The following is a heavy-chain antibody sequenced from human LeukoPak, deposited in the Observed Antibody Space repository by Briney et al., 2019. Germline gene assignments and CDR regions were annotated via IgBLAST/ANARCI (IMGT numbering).Heavy chain of an antibody. CDR2: ISGSGGST. J-gene: IGHJ3*02. CDR3: AKVWAYYYDSSGYDDAFDI. CDR1: GFTFSSYA. Sequence: GGSLRLSCAASGFTFSSYAMSWVRQAPGKGLEWVSAISGSGGSTYYADSVKGRFTISRDNSKNTLYLQMNSLRAEDTAVYYCAKVWAYYYDSSGYDDAFDIWGQGTMVTVSS. V-gene: IGHV3-23*01. D-gene: IGHD3-22*01.